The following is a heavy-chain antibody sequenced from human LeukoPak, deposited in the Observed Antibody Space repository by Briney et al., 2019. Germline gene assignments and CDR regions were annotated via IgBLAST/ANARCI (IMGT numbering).Heavy chain of an antibody. D-gene: IGHD2-21*01. CDR1: GFTFSTYS. V-gene: IGHV3-64*01. CDR3: AREYYGGYIDY. CDR2: ISSNGGST. J-gene: IGHJ4*02. Sequence: GGFLRLSCAASGFTFSTYSMHWVRQAPGKGLESVSAISSNGGSTYYANSVKGRFTISRDNSKNTLYLQMGSLRAEDMAVYYCAREYYGGYIDYWGQGTLVTVSS.